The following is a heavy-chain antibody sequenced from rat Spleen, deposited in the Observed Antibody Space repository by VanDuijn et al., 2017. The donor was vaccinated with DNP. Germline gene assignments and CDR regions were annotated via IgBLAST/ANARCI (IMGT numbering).Heavy chain of an antibody. J-gene: IGHJ2*01. CDR1: GFTFSNYD. Sequence: EVQLVESGGGLVQPGRSMKLSCAASGFTFSNYDMAWVRQAPKKGLEWVATISYDGSSTYYRDSVKGRFTISRDNAKSTLYLQRDSLRSEDTATYYCARLGSSFDYWGQGVMVTVSS. D-gene: IGHD5-1*01. V-gene: IGHV5-7*01. CDR3: ARLGSSFDY. CDR2: ISYDGSST.